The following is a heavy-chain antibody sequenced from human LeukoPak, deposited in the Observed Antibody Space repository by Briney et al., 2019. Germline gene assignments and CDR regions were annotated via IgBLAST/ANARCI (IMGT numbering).Heavy chain of an antibody. Sequence: SETLSLTCTVSGGSISSSSYYWGWIRQPPGKGLEWIGSIYYSGSTYYNPSLKSRVTISVDTSKNQFFLKLSSVTAADTAVYYCARQGANYDILTGYSARDAFDIWGQGTMVTVSS. CDR1: GGSISSSSYY. J-gene: IGHJ3*02. CDR2: IYYSGST. D-gene: IGHD3-9*01. V-gene: IGHV4-39*01. CDR3: ARQGANYDILTGYSARDAFDI.